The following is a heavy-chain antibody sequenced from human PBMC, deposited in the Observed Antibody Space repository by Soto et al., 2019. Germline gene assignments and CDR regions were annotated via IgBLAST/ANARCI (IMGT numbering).Heavy chain of an antibody. CDR3: ARDITTGYNWFDP. CDR1: GFTFSSYW. J-gene: IGHJ5*02. Sequence: PGGSLRLSCAASGFTFSSYWMSWVRQAPGKGLEWVANIKQDGSEKYYVDSVKGRFTISRDNAKNSLYLQMNSLRAEDTAVYYCARDITTGYNWFDPWGQGTLVTVSS. D-gene: IGHD3-22*01. V-gene: IGHV3-7*05. CDR2: IKQDGSEK.